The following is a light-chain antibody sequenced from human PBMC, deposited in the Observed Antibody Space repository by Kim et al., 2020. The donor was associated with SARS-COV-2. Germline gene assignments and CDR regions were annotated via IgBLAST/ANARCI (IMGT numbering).Light chain of an antibody. V-gene: IGLV2-23*02. CDR3: CSYAGAITWV. CDR1: SSDVGSYNL. Sequence: QSALTQPASVSGSPGQSINISCTGTSSDVGSYNLVSWYQQYPGKAPKLMIYEVTKRPSGVSNRLSASKSGNTASLTISGLQAEDEADYYCCSYAGAITWVFGGGTQLTVL. J-gene: IGLJ3*02. CDR2: EVT.